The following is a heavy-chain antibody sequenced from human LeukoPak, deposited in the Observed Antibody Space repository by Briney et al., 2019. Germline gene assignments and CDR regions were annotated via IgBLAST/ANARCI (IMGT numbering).Heavy chain of an antibody. CDR3: ARRGAVAGTGDY. Sequence: GGSLRLSCAAPGFTFTSYSMNWVRQAPGKGLEWVSSISSSSNHIYYADSVKGRFTISRDNAKNSLYLQMNSLRAEDTAVYYCARRGAVAGTGDYWGQGTLVTVSS. J-gene: IGHJ4*02. D-gene: IGHD6-19*01. CDR2: ISSSSNHI. V-gene: IGHV3-21*01. CDR1: GFTFTSYS.